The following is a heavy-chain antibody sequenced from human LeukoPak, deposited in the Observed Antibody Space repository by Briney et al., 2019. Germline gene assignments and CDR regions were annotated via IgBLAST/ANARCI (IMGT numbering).Heavy chain of an antibody. CDR2: ISWNSGSI. Sequence: HPGGSLRLSCAASGFTFDDYAMHWVRHAPRKGLEWVSGISWNSGSIGYEDSVKGRFTISRDNAKNSLYLQMNSLRAEDTALYYCAKDALPGYSSSWYNYWGQGTLVTVSS. J-gene: IGHJ4*02. V-gene: IGHV3-9*01. D-gene: IGHD6-13*01. CDR3: AKDALPGYSSSWYNY. CDR1: GFTFDDYA.